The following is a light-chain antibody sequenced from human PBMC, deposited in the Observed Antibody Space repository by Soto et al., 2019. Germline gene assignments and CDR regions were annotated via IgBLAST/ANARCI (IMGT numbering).Light chain of an antibody. CDR2: EVT. Sequence: QSVLTQPPSASGSPGQSVTISCTGTSSDVGGYNYVSWYQQHPGKAPKLIIYEVTKRPSGVPDRFSGSKSGNTASLTVSGLQAEDEADYHRSSHAGIRVVFGTGPKVTVL. J-gene: IGLJ1*01. CDR1: SSDVGGYNY. CDR3: SSHAGIRVV. V-gene: IGLV2-8*01.